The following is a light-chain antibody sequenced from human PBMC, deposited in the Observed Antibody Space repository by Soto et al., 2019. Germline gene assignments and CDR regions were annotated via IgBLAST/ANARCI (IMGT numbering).Light chain of an antibody. CDR2: EVS. CDR3: SSYSGTNYHYV. V-gene: IGLV2-8*01. J-gene: IGLJ1*01. CDR1: SSDVGGNNY. Sequence: QSVLTQPPSASGSFGQSVTISCTGTSSDVGGNNYVSWYQQHPGKAPKLMIYEVSERPSGVPDRFSGSKSGNTASLTVSGLQADDEADYYCSSYSGTNYHYVFGTGTKLTVL.